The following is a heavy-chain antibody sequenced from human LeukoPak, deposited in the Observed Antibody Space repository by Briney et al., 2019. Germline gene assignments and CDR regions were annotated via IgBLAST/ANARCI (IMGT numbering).Heavy chain of an antibody. CDR3: ARKAVAGTLAFDI. Sequence: GGSLRLSCAASGFTVSSNYMSRVRQAPGKGLQWVSVIYSGGSTYYADSVKGRFIISRDNSKNTLYLQMNNLRAEDTAVYFCARKAVAGTLAFDIWGQGTMVTVSS. J-gene: IGHJ3*02. CDR2: IYSGGST. V-gene: IGHV3-66*01. D-gene: IGHD6-19*01. CDR1: GFTVSSNY.